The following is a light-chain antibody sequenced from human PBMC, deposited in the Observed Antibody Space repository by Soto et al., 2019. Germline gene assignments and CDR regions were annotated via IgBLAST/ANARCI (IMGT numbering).Light chain of an antibody. V-gene: IGKV3-20*01. Sequence: EIVLTQSSGTLSLSLGERATLSCRASQSVSSSYLAWYQQKPGQAPRLLLYGTSNRATGIPDRFSGSGSGTDFTLTISRLEPEDFAVYYCQQYGSSPRTFGQGTKVEIK. J-gene: IGKJ1*01. CDR1: QSVSSSY. CDR3: QQYGSSPRT. CDR2: GTS.